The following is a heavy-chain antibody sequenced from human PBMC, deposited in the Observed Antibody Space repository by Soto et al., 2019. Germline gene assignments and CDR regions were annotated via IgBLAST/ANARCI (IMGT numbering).Heavy chain of an antibody. CDR2: IYHSGST. D-gene: IGHD6-19*01. Sequence: SETLSLTCAVSGGSISSSSWWSWVRQPPGKGLEWIGEIYHSGSTNYNPSLKSRVTISADKSKNQFSLKLSSVTAADTAVYYCAREQDSSGWYVGYWGQGTLVTVSS. CDR1: GGSISSSSW. J-gene: IGHJ4*02. V-gene: IGHV4-4*02. CDR3: AREQDSSGWYVGY.